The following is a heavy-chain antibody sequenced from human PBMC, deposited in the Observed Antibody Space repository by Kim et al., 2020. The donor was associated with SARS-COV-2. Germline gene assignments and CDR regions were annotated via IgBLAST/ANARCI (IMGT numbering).Heavy chain of an antibody. J-gene: IGHJ6*02. CDR2: IGITGSRI. V-gene: IGHV3-48*02. Sequence: GGSLRLSCAASGFNFKAYSFSWVRQAPGKGLEWISYIGITGSRIYNADSVKGRFTISRDSARNSVYLQMNDLRDEDTAVYYCARDHESLGDPAMDVWGQG. D-gene: IGHD3-10*01. CDR1: GFNFKAYS. CDR3: ARDHESLGDPAMDV.